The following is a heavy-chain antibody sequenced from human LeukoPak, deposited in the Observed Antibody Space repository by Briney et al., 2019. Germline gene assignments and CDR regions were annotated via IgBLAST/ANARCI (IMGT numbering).Heavy chain of an antibody. V-gene: IGHV3-48*03. CDR3: ARVSYGGNFRNWFDP. J-gene: IGHJ5*02. D-gene: IGHD4/OR15-4a*01. CDR1: GFTFSSYE. CDR2: ISSSGSTI. Sequence: GGSLRLSCAASGFTFSSYEMNWVRQAPGKGLEWVSYISSSGSTIYYADSVKGRFTISRDNAKNSLYLQMNSLRAEDTAVYYCARVSYGGNFRNWFDPWGQGTLVTVSS.